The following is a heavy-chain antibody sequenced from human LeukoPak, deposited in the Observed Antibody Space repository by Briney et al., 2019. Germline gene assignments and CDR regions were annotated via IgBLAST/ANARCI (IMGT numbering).Heavy chain of an antibody. J-gene: IGHJ4*02. CDR2: ISWNSGSI. CDR1: GFTFDDYA. D-gene: IGHD3-3*01. CDR3: AKSLYDFWSGAIDY. V-gene: IGHV3-9*01. Sequence: PGGSLRLSCAASGFTFDDYAMPWVRQAPGKGLEWVSGISWNSGSIGYADSVKGRFTISRDNAKNSLYLQMNSLRAEDTALYYCAKSLYDFWSGAIDYWGQGTLVTVSS.